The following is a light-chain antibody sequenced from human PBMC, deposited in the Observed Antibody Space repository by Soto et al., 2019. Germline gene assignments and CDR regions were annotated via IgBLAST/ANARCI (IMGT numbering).Light chain of an antibody. CDR1: QSVSSN. CDR2: GAS. J-gene: IGKJ5*01. V-gene: IGKV3-15*01. Sequence: EIELSQSPGTLTLSPGERATLSCRASQSVSSNLAWYQQKPGQAPRLLIYGASTRATGIPARFSGSGSGTEFTLTISSLQSEDFAVYYCQQYNNWPITFGQGTRLEI. CDR3: QQYNNWPIT.